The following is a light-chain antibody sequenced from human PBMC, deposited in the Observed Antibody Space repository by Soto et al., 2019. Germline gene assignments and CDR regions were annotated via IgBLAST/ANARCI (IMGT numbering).Light chain of an antibody. CDR2: DAS. V-gene: IGKV1-33*01. CDR1: LGISNY. J-gene: IGKJ2*01. CDR3: QQYDSLPYT. Sequence: DIQMTQSPSSLSASVGDRVTITSQARLGISNYLNWYQQKPGKAPKLLIYDASNLETGVPSRFSGSGSGTDFTFTISNLQPEDIATYYCQQYDSLPYTFGQGTKLEIK.